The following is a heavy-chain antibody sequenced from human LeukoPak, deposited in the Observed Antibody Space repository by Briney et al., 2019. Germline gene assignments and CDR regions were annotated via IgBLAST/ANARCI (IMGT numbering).Heavy chain of an antibody. Sequence: PGGSLRLSCAASGFSFGNYDMHWVRQPTGKGLEWVSAIGTNGDTHYPDSVKGRFTISRENAKNSLYLQMDSLRVEDTAVYYCARGPVEAVFGVSTEDWGQGTTVTVSS. V-gene: IGHV3-13*04. CDR2: IGTNGDT. CDR1: GFSFGNYD. CDR3: ARGPVEAVFGVSTED. J-gene: IGHJ6*02. D-gene: IGHD3-10*02.